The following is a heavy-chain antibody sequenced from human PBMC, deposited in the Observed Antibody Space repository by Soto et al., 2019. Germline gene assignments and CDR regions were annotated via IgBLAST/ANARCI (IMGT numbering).Heavy chain of an antibody. J-gene: IGHJ4*02. CDR1: GFSFSISL. V-gene: IGHV3-30-3*01. D-gene: IGHD7-27*01. CDR2: ISYDGTNK. CDR3: ARDPKTSGGQHWAFNYFDS. Sequence: GGSLRLSCAASGFSFSISLMHWVRQAPGKGPEWVALISYDGTNKFYADSVKGRFTISRDNSKSTLYLQVDSLRPEDAAVYYCARDPKTSGGQHWAFNYFDSWGQGTLVTVSS.